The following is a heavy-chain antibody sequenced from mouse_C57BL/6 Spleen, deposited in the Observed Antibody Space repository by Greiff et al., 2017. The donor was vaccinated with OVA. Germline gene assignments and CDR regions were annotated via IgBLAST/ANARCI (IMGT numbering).Heavy chain of an antibody. CDR1: GYTFTDYY. Sequence: QVHVKQSGAELVRPGASVKLSCKASGYTFTDYYINWVKQRPGQGLEWIARIYPGSGNTYYNEKFKGKATLTAEKSSSTAYMQLSSLTSEDSAVYFCASAYDGYYDWFAYWGQGTLVTVSA. V-gene: IGHV1-76*01. CDR3: ASAYDGYYDWFAY. CDR2: IYPGSGNT. J-gene: IGHJ3*01. D-gene: IGHD2-3*01.